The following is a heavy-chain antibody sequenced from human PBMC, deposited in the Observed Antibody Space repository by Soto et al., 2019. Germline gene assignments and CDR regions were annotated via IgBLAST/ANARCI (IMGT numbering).Heavy chain of an antibody. Sequence: QVQLVQSGAEVKKPGASVKVSCKASGYTFTTYALHWVRQAPGQRPEWMGWINPASGHTKYSKKFQDRVTITRDTSASTGYMELSRLRSEDTAVYYCGRSVVGATGEILYNAMDVW. V-gene: IGHV1-3*01. CDR1: GYTFTTYA. J-gene: IGHJ6*01. CDR3: GRSVVGATGEILYNAMDV. CDR2: INPASGHT. D-gene: IGHD1-26*01.